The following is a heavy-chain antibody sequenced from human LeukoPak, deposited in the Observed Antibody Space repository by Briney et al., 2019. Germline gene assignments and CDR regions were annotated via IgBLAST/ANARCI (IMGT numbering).Heavy chain of an antibody. CDR3: ASIVDTDPDY. Sequence: GGSLTLSCAASGFTLSSYSTNWVRQAPGKVLEWVSTISSSSSYIYYADSVKGLFTISRDNAKNSLYLKMNRLRAEDTAVYYWASIVDTDPDYWGQGTLVTVSS. D-gene: IGHD5-18*01. CDR1: GFTLSSYS. J-gene: IGHJ4*02. V-gene: IGHV3-21*01. CDR2: ISSSSSYI.